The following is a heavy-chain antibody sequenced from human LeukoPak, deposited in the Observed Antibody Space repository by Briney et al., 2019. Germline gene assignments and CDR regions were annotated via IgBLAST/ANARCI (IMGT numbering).Heavy chain of an antibody. D-gene: IGHD1-26*01. V-gene: IGHV4-61*02. CDR1: GGSISSGSYY. Sequence: SETLSLTCTVSGGSISSGSYYWSWIRQPAGKGLEWIGRIYTSGSTNYNPSLKTRVTISVDTSKNQFSLKLSSVTAADTAVYYCASGSYGYDDYWGQGTLVTVSS. CDR3: ASGSYGYDDY. J-gene: IGHJ4*02. CDR2: IYTSGST.